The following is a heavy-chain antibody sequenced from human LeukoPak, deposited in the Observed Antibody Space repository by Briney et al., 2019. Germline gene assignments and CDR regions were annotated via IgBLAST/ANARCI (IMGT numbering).Heavy chain of an antibody. D-gene: IGHD6-13*01. CDR2: IYTGDSDT. CDR1: GYTFTSFF. J-gene: IGHJ4*02. Sequence: GESLKISCKASGYTFTSFFIGWVRQMPGQGLEWMGIIYTGDSDTRYSPSFQGQVTTSVDKSISTAYLQWRSLKASDTAIYYCARPITGAGTDLGYWGQGTLVTVSS. CDR3: ARPITGAGTDLGY. V-gene: IGHV5-51*01.